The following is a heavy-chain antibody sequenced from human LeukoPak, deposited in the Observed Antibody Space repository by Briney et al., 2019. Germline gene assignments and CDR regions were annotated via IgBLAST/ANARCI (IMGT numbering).Heavy chain of an antibody. CDR1: GGSISSYY. V-gene: IGHV4-59*01. CDR3: ARVLPWELRAGAFDI. J-gene: IGHJ3*02. CDR2: IYYSGST. Sequence: SETLSLTCTVSGGSISSYYWSWIRQPPGKGLEWIGYIYYSGSTNYNPSLKSRVTISVDTSKNQFSLKLSSVTAADTAVYYRARVLPWELRAGAFDIWGRGTMVTVSS. D-gene: IGHD1-26*01.